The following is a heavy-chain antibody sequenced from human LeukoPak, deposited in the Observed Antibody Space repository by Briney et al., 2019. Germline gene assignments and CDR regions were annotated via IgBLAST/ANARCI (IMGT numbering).Heavy chain of an antibody. CDR3: ARSGVVILNAFDI. J-gene: IGHJ3*02. D-gene: IGHD3-3*01. CDR2: IYYSGST. CDR1: GGSISSSSYY. Sequence: SETLSLTCTVSGGSISSSSYYWGWIRQPPGKGLEWIGSIYYSGSTYYNPSLKSRVTISVDTSKNQFSLKLSSVTAADTAVYYCARSGVVILNAFDIWSQGTMVTVSS. V-gene: IGHV4-39*07.